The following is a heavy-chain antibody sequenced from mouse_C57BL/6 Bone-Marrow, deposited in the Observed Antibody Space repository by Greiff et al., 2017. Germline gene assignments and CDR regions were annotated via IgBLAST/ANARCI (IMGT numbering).Heavy chain of an antibody. CDR3: ASRMAYAHYFDY. CDR2: IGPGSSST. CDR1: GYTFTDSY. J-gene: IGHJ2*01. V-gene: IGHV1-77*01. D-gene: IGHD2-3*01. Sequence: VQLVESGAELVKPGASVKISCKASGYTFTDSYINWVKKRPGQGLEWIGKIGPGSSSTNYNEKFKGQATLTADKSSSTAYMQLSSLTSEDSAVYFCASRMAYAHYFDYWGQGTTLTVSS.